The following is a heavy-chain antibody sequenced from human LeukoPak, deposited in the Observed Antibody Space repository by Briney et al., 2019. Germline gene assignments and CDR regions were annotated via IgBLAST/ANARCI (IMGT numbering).Heavy chain of an antibody. CDR2: INHSGST. D-gene: IGHD6-13*01. CDR1: GFTFDDYG. J-gene: IGHJ4*02. V-gene: IGHV4-34*08. CDR3: AQKGEQTGSSSWYSPVDY. Sequence: GSLRLSCAASGFTFDDYGMSWVRQAPGKGLEWIGEINHSGSTNYNPSLKSRVTISVDTSKNQFSLKLSSVTAADTAVYYCAQKGEQTGSSSWYSPVDYWGQGTLVTVSS.